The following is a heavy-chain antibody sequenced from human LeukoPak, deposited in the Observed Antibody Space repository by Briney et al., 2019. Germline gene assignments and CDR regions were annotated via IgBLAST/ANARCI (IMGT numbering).Heavy chain of an antibody. V-gene: IGHV4-4*07. Sequence: SETLSLTCTVSGVSISSYYWNWIRQPPGKGLEWIGRIYNSGSTNYNPSLKSRVTMSVDTSNNQFSLKLSSVTAADTAVYCCAREDNYYDSSGYYHGYFQHWGQGTLVTVSS. CDR2: IYNSGST. CDR1: GVSISSYY. J-gene: IGHJ1*01. CDR3: AREDNYYDSSGYYHGYFQH. D-gene: IGHD3-22*01.